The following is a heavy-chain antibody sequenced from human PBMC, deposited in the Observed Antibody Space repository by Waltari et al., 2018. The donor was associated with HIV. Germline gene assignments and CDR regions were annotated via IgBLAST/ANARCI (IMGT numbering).Heavy chain of an antibody. CDR1: GFTFSSYN. CDR2: IDTAGSSI. V-gene: IGHV3-21*02. J-gene: IGHJ6*02. D-gene: IGHD3-16*01. Sequence: EVQLVESGGGLVKPGGSLRLSCEGSGFTFSSYNMNWVRQAPGKGRGGVSFIDTAGSSIYYADSVKGRFTISRDDAKNSLFLQIDSLRDEDTAVYFCARDPPSVWPYYYGLDVWGQGTRVTVS. CDR3: ARDPPSVWPYYYGLDV.